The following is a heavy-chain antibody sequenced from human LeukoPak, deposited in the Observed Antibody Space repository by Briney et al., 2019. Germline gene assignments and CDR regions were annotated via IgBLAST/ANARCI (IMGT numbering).Heavy chain of an antibody. D-gene: IGHD5-18*01. J-gene: IGHJ4*02. CDR1: GVSISSYY. CDR2: IYTSGST. CDR3: ATVRYSYGYYFDF. Sequence: AATLSLTCTVAGVSISSYYWSWIRQPAGGGLEWLGSIYTSGSTNYNPSLKSRVTMSVDTSKNKFSLKLSSVTAADTAVYYCATVRYSYGYYFDFWGQGTLVTVSS. V-gene: IGHV4-4*07.